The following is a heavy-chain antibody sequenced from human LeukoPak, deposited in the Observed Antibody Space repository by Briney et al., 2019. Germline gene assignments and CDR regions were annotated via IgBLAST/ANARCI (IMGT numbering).Heavy chain of an antibody. CDR1: GYTFTGYY. V-gene: IGHV1-2*02. J-gene: IGHJ4*02. CDR3: TRGEMFSMIDY. Sequence: ASVKVCCKASGYTFTGYYMHWVRQAPGQGLEWMGWINPNSGDTNYAQKFQGRGTMTRDTSISTAYMELSRLRSDDTAVYYCTRGEMFSMIDYWGQGTLVTVSS. CDR2: INPNSGDT. D-gene: IGHD5-24*01.